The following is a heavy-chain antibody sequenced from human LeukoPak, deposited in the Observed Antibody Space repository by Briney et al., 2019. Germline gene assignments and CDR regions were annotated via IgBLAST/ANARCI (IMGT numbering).Heavy chain of an antibody. CDR2: LNPSGGST. V-gene: IGHV1-46*01. J-gene: IGHJ1*01. Sequence: GASVKVSCKASGYTFTSYYIHWVRQAPGQGLEWMGILNPSGGSTSYPQKFQDRVTMTRDTSTSTVYMELSSLKSDDTAIYYCARGVFGELEKLMFQHWGQGTLVTVSS. CDR3: ARGVFGELEKLMFQH. D-gene: IGHD3-10*02. CDR1: GYTFTSYY.